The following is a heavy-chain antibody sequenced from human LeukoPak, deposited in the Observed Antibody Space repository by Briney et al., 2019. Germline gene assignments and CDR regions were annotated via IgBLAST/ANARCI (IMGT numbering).Heavy chain of an antibody. CDR3: ARGAGSYYATEYYFDY. CDR2: IYPRDGST. D-gene: IGHD1-26*01. V-gene: IGHV1-46*01. J-gene: IGHJ4*02. CDR1: GYTFTSNY. Sequence: ASVKVSCKASGYTFTSNYIHWVRQAPGQGLEWMGMIYPRDGSTSYAQKFQGRVTVTRDTSTSTVYMELSSLRSEDTAVYYCARGAGSYYATEYYFDYWGQGTLVTVSS.